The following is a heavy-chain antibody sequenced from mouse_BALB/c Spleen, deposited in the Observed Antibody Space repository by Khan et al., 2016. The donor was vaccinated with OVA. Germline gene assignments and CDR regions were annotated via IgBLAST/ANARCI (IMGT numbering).Heavy chain of an antibody. CDR1: GFSLTSYG. D-gene: IGHD2-4*01. Sequence: QVQLQQSGPGLVQPSQSLYITCTASGFSLTSYGVHWVRQSPGKGLEWLGVIWSGGSTAYNAAFISRLCISKDDSQCQVFFELNNLQANDADRYDFDRNYDYDGGRSYWGQGTLVTVSA. V-gene: IGHV2-2*02. CDR3: DRNYDYDGGRSY. CDR2: IWSGGST. J-gene: IGHJ3*01.